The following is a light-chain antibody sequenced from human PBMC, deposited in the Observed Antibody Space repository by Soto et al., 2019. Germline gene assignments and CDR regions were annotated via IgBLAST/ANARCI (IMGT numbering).Light chain of an antibody. V-gene: IGKV3-15*01. J-gene: IGKJ5*01. CDR3: QGYNDWPIT. CDR2: DAS. CDR1: QSVSGD. Sequence: EIVLTQSPATLSVSPVERATLSCSASQSVSGDLAWYHHKPGQDPRLLIYDASTRALGTQARFAGSGAGKEFALAMSSRRSEGFAVWCCQGYNDWPITFGQGTRLEI.